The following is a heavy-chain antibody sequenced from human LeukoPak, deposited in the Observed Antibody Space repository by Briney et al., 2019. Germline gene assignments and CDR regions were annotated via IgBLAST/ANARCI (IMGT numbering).Heavy chain of an antibody. CDR3: AKWGDYDILTGYYVPDY. D-gene: IGHD3-9*01. V-gene: IGHV3-23*01. CDR1: GFTFTNYA. CDR2: ITGSDGSS. Sequence: GSLRLSCVASGFTFTNYAMSWVRQAPGKGLEWVSAITGSDGSSYYADSVKGRFTISRDNSRNTLYLQVNSLRAEDTAVYYCAKWGDYDILTGYYVPDYWGQGTLVTVSS. J-gene: IGHJ4*02.